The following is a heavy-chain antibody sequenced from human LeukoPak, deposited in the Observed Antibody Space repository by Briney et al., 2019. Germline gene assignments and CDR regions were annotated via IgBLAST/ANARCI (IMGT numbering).Heavy chain of an antibody. CDR3: ARSITMVRGNWFDP. CDR2: IIPILGIA. J-gene: IGHJ5*02. Sequence: SVKVSCKASGGTFSSYAISWVRQAPGQGLEWMGRIIPILGIANYAQKFQGRVTMTTDTSTSTAYMELRSLRSDDTAVYYCARSITMVRGNWFDPWGQGTLVTVSS. D-gene: IGHD3-10*01. CDR1: GGTFSSYA. V-gene: IGHV1-69*04.